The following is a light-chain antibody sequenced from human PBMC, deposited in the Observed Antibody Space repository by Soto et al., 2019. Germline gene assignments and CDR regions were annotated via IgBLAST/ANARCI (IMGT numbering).Light chain of an antibody. J-gene: IGKJ5*01. CDR3: QQYNNWPPIT. CDR2: GAS. Sequence: DIMMTQSPGTLYLSPGERVTLSCGASPSVSSNLAWYQQKPGQAPRLLIYGASTRATGIPARFSGSGSGTEVTITISSLQSEDCGVYYCQQYNNWPPITFGQGTRLEI. V-gene: IGKV3-15*01. CDR1: PSVSSN.